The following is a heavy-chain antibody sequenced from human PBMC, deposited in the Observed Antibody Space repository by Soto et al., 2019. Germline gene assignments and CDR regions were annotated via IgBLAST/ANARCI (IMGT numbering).Heavy chain of an antibody. CDR2: IIPIIGTA. D-gene: IGHD3-3*01. Sequence: ASVKVSCKASGGTFSSYAISWVRQAPGQGLEWMGGIIPIIGTANYAQKFQGRVTITADESTSTAYMELSSLRSEDTAVYYCARGKITIFGVVSGTNYYYYYGMDVWGQGTTVTVSS. CDR1: GGTFSSYA. J-gene: IGHJ6*02. CDR3: ARGKITIFGVVSGTNYYYYYGMDV. V-gene: IGHV1-69*13.